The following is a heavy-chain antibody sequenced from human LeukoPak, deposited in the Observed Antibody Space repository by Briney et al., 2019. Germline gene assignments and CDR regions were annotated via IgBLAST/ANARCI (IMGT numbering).Heavy chain of an antibody. CDR3: ARVNDDQGVNSLDN. CDR2: IFPGDSNM. V-gene: IGHV5-51*01. CDR1: GYNFTTYY. Sequence: GESLKISCQVFGYNFTTYYIAWVRQMPGKGLEWMGIIFPGDSNMKFGPSFQGQITLSVDKSINTAYLQWRSLKASDTAMYYCARVNDDQGVNSLDNWGQGTLV. D-gene: IGHD2-2*01. J-gene: IGHJ4*02.